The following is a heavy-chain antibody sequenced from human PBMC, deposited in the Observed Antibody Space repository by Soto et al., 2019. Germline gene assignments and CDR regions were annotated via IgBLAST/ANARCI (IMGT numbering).Heavy chain of an antibody. V-gene: IGHV1-8*01. J-gene: IGHJ6*02. CDR3: ARGTYDFWSGFGASYYYYGMDV. CDR2: MNPNSGNT. CDR1: GYTFTSDD. D-gene: IGHD3-3*01. Sequence: ASVKVSCKASGYTFTSDDINWVRQATGQGLEWIGWMNPNSGNTGYAQKFQGRVTMTRNTSISTAYMELSSLRSEDTAVYYCARGTYDFWSGFGASYYYYGMDVWGQGTTVTVSS.